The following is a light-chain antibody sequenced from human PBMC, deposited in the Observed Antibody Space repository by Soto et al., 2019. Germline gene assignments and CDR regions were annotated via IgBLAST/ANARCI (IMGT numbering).Light chain of an antibody. CDR3: QQYFEWPPMT. CDR2: GAA. J-gene: IGKJ1*01. CDR1: ETVATN. V-gene: IGKV3-15*01. Sequence: EVVMTQSPATLSVSPGERATLSCRARETVATNLAWYQQKPGQAPRLLISGAATRAAGISDRFRGSGSGTEFTLTISSLRSEDSAIYYCQQYFEWPPMTFGQGTKVEI.